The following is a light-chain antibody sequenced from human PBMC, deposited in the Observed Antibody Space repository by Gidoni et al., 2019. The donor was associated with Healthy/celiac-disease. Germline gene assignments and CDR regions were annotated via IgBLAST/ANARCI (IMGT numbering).Light chain of an antibody. CDR1: QGISSY. V-gene: IGKV1-9*01. CDR3: QQLNSYPSIT. Sequence: RVTITCRASQGISSYLAWYQQKPGKAPKLLIYAASTLQSGVPSRFSGSGSRTDFTLTISSLQPEDFATYYCQQLNSYPSITFGQGTRLEIK. J-gene: IGKJ5*01. CDR2: AAS.